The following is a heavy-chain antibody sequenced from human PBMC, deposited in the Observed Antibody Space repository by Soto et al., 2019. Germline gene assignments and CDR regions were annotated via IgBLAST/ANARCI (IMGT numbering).Heavy chain of an antibody. CDR3: ASPVQTKQLDYYYYYGMDV. CDR2: IYYSGST. CDR1: GGSISSSSYY. D-gene: IGHD1-1*01. J-gene: IGHJ6*02. Sequence: SETLSLTCTVSGGSISSSSYYWGWIRQPPGKGLEWIGSIYYSGSTYYNPSLKSRVTISVDTSKNQFSLKLSSVTAVDTAVYYCASPVQTKQLDYYYYYGMDVWGQGTTVTVSS. V-gene: IGHV4-39*01.